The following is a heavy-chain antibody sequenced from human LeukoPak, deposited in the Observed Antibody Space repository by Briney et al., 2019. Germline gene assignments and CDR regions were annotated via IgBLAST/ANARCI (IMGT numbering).Heavy chain of an antibody. Sequence: GGSLRLSCAASGFTFSNYGIHWVRQAPGKGLEWVAVTSYDGSHKYYAESVKGRFTISRDNSKNTLYLQMDSLRAEDTAVYYCARERSGYYFDYWGQGTLVTVSS. CDR3: ARERSGYYFDY. CDR1: GFTFSNYG. V-gene: IGHV3-30*03. D-gene: IGHD3-22*01. CDR2: TSYDGSHK. J-gene: IGHJ4*02.